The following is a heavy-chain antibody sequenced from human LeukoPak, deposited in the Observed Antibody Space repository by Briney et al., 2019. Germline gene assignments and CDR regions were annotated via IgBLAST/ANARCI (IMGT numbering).Heavy chain of an antibody. D-gene: IGHD3-10*01. CDR2: ISNDGSKK. J-gene: IGHJ5*02. V-gene: IGHV3-30*12. CDR3: ARELWFGESDWFDP. Sequence: GGSLRLSCAASGFTFSRCDMHWVRQAPGKGLEWVTVISNDGSKKSYADSVKGRFIISRDNAKNSLYLQMNSLRAEDTAVYYCARELWFGESDWFDPWGQGTLVTVSS. CDR1: GFTFSRCD.